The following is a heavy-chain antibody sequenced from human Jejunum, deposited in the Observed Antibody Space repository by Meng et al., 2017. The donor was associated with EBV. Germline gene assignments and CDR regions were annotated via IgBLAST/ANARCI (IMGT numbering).Heavy chain of an antibody. V-gene: IGHV4-61*08. CDR3: ARDQNGSYFAY. J-gene: IGHJ4*02. D-gene: IGHD1-26*01. Sequence: VQLQESCPGLVKPSETLALPCPVSGGSVSSGGYYGSWIRQPPGKGLEWIGYIYNSESTNYKSSLKSRVTISADTSKNQFSLRLSSVTAADTAVYYCARDQNGSYFAYWGQGTLVTVSS. CDR2: IYNSEST. CDR1: GGSVSSGGYY.